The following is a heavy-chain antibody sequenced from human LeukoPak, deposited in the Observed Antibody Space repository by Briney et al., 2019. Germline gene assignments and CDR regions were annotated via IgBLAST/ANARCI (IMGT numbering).Heavy chain of an antibody. D-gene: IGHD2-2*02. J-gene: IGHJ5*02. CDR2: INPNSGGT. V-gene: IGHV1-2*02. CDR1: GYTFTAYY. Sequence: ASVKVSCKASGYTFTAYYIHWVRQAPGQGPEWMAWINPNSGGTNYAQKFQGRVTMTRDTSISTAYMELSRLRSDDTAVYYCARVPAAIGNWFDPWGQGTLVTVSS. CDR3: ARVPAAIGNWFDP.